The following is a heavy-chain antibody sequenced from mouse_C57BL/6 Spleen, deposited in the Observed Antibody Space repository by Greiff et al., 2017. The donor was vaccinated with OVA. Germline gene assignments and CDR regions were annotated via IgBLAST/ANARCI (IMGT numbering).Heavy chain of an antibody. CDR2: ISGGGGNT. V-gene: IGHV5-9*01. CDR1: GFTFSSYT. CDR3: ARHGRNYDY. J-gene: IGHJ3*01. Sequence: EVQLVESGGGLVKPGGSLKLSCAASGFTFSSYTMSWVRQTPEKRLEWVATISGGGGNTYYPDSVKGRFTISRDNAKNTLYLQMSSLRSEDTALYYCARHGRNYDYWGQGTLVTVSA. D-gene: IGHD1-1*01.